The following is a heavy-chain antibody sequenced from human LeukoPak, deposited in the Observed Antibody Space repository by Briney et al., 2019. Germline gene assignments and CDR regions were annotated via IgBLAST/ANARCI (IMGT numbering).Heavy chain of an antibody. Sequence: ASVKVSCKASGYTFTGYYIHWVRQAPGQGLEWMGWINPNTGDTNFAQKFQGRVAMTRDTSLSTAYMDLSRLTSDDTAVYYCARDWPGISLHFDLWGRGTLITVSS. J-gene: IGHJ2*01. CDR1: GYTFTGYY. CDR2: INPNTGDT. D-gene: IGHD2-15*01. V-gene: IGHV1-2*02. CDR3: ARDWPGISLHFDL.